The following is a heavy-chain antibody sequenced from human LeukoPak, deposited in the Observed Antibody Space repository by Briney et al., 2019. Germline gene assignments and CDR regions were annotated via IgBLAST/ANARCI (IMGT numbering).Heavy chain of an antibody. CDR1: GYSINSGYY. Sequence: PSETLSLTCTVSGYSINSGYYWGWIRQPPEKGLEWIGSIYHSGTTYYNPSLKSRVTISVDRSKNQFSLKLSSVTAADTAVYYCARVVEDSSGYAGENWFDPWGQGTLVTVSS. CDR2: IYHSGTT. J-gene: IGHJ5*02. D-gene: IGHD3-22*01. CDR3: ARVVEDSSGYAGENWFDP. V-gene: IGHV4-38-2*02.